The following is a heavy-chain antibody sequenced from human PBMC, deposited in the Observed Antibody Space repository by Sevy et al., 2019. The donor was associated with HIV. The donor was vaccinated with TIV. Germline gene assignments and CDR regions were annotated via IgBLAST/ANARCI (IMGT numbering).Heavy chain of an antibody. D-gene: IGHD6-13*01. J-gene: IGHJ6*02. CDR3: AKIAAADPGGFYYYYGMDV. Sequence: GGSLRLSCAASGFTFSSYGMHWVRHAPGKGLEWVAVISYDGSNKYYADSVKGRFTISRDNSKNTLYLQMNSLRAEDTAVYYFAKIAAADPGGFYYYYGMDVWGQGTTVTVSS. CDR2: ISYDGSNK. CDR1: GFTFSSYG. V-gene: IGHV3-30*18.